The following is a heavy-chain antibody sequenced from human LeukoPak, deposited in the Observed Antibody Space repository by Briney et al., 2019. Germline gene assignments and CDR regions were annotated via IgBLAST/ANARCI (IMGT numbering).Heavy chain of an antibody. Sequence: PGGSLRLSCAASGFTFDDYAMHWVRQVPGKGLECVSLISGDGGSTYYADSVKVRFTISRDNSKTSLYLQMTSLRTGDTALYYCAKSVTTLTPVRFDPWGQGTLVTVSS. J-gene: IGHJ5*02. D-gene: IGHD4-17*01. CDR1: GFTFDDYA. V-gene: IGHV3-43*02. CDR3: AKSVTTLTPVRFDP. CDR2: ISGDGGST.